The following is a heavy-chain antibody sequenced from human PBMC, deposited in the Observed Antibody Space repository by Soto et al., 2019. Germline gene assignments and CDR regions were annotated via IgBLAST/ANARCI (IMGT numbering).Heavy chain of an antibody. CDR1: GYSFTSYW. CDR2: IYPGDSDT. Sequence: EVQLVQPGAEVKKPGESLKISCKGSGYSFTSYWIGWVRQMPGKGLEWMGIIYPGDSDTRYSPSFQGQVTISADKSISTAYLQWSSLKASDTAMYYCARTSAAGKYYYGMDVWGQGTTVTVSS. CDR3: ARTSAAGKYYYGMDV. J-gene: IGHJ6*02. V-gene: IGHV5-51*01. D-gene: IGHD6-13*01.